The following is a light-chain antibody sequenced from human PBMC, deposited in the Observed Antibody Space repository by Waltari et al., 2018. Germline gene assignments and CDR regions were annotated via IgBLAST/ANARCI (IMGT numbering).Light chain of an antibody. Sequence: QSALTQPASVSGSPGQSITISCTGTSSDVGGYNYVSWSQQHPAKAPKLMLYDVSNRPSGGSNRFSGSKSGNTASLTISGLQAEDEADYYCSSYTSSSTLVVFGGGTKLTVL. CDR2: DVS. J-gene: IGLJ2*01. V-gene: IGLV2-14*03. CDR1: SSDVGGYNY. CDR3: SSYTSSSTLVV.